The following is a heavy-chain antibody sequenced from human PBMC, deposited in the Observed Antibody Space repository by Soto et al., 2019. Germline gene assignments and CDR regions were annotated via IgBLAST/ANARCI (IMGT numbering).Heavy chain of an antibody. CDR3: ARTHLGELSLSV. CDR2: IYYSGST. D-gene: IGHD3-16*02. Sequence: HSETLSLTCTVSGGSISSYYWSWIRQPPGKGLEWIGYIYYSGSTNYNPSLKSRVTISVDTSKNQFSLKLSSVTAADTAVYYCARTHLGELSLSVWGQGTLVTVSS. CDR1: GGSISSYY. V-gene: IGHV4-59*01. J-gene: IGHJ4*02.